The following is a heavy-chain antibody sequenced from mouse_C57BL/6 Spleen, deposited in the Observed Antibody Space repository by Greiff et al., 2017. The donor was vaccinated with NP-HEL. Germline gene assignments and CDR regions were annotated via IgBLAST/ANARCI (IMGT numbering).Heavy chain of an antibody. D-gene: IGHD2-3*01. Sequence: EVQLQQSGPELVKPGASVKISCKASGYTFTDYYMNWVKQSHGKRLEWIGDINPNNGGTSYNQKFKGKSTLTVDKSSSTAYMELRSLTSEDSAVYYCARRGLFLGFAYWGQGTLVTVSA. CDR2: INPNNGGT. J-gene: IGHJ3*01. CDR1: GYTFTDYY. CDR3: ARRGLFLGFAY. V-gene: IGHV1-26*01.